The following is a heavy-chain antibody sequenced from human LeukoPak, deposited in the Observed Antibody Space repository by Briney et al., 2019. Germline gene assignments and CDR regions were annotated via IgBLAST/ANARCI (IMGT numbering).Heavy chain of an antibody. Sequence: PSETLSLTCTVSGGSISSSSYYWGWIRQPPGKGLEWIGSIYYSGSTYYNPSLKSRVTISVDTSKNQFSLKLSSVTAADTAVYYCARQSDSGWYRPFDYWGQGTLVTVSS. CDR1: GGSISSSSYY. CDR3: ARQSDSGWYRPFDY. J-gene: IGHJ4*02. D-gene: IGHD6-19*01. V-gene: IGHV4-39*01. CDR2: IYYSGST.